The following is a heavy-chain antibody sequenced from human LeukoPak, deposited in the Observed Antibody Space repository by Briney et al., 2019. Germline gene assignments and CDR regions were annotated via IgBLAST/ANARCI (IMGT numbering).Heavy chain of an antibody. J-gene: IGHJ4*02. CDR2: ISGSGGST. D-gene: IGHD6-6*01. Sequence: GGSLRLSCAASGFTFSSYAMSWVRQAPGKGLEWVSAISGSGGSTYYADSVKGRFTISRDNSKNTLYLQMNSLRAEDTAVYYCAKAKSIAARPNLYFDYWGQGTLVTVSS. V-gene: IGHV3-23*01. CDR1: GFTFSSYA. CDR3: AKAKSIAARPNLYFDY.